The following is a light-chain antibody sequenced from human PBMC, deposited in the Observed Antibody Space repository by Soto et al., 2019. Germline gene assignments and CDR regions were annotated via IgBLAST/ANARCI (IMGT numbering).Light chain of an antibody. Sequence: LSAQSAATLGFSPWARATLSCMASQSVSSYLAWYQQKPGQAPRLLIYDASNRATGIPARFSGSGSGTDFTLTISSLEPEDFAVYYCQQRSNWPITFGQGTRLEIK. CDR2: DAS. J-gene: IGKJ5*01. CDR1: QSVSSY. V-gene: IGKV3-11*01. CDR3: QQRSNWPIT.